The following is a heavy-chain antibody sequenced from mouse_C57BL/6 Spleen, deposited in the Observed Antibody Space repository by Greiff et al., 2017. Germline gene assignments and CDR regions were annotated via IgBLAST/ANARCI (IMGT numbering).Heavy chain of an antibody. V-gene: IGHV1-18*01. Sequence: EVQLQQSGPELVKPGASVKIPCKASGYTFTDYNMDWVKQSHGKSLEWIGDINPNNGGTIYNQKFKGKATLTVDKSSSTAYMELRSLTSEDTAVYYCARGGHYYGSSYGWYFDVWGTGTTVTVSS. J-gene: IGHJ1*03. CDR2: INPNNGGT. D-gene: IGHD1-1*01. CDR1: GYTFTDYN. CDR3: ARGGHYYGSSYGWYFDV.